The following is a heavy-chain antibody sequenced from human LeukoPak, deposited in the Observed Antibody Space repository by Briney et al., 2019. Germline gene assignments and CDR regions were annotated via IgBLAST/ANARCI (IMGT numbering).Heavy chain of an antibody. V-gene: IGHV3-53*01. Sequence: GGSLRLSCAASGFTVSSNYMSWVRQAPGKGLEWVSVIYSGGSTYYADSVKGRFTISRDNSKNTLYLQMNSLRAEDTAVYYCARGLFNYQVYGMDVWGQGTTVTVSS. D-gene: IGHD1-7*01. J-gene: IGHJ6*02. CDR3: ARGLFNYQVYGMDV. CDR2: IYSGGST. CDR1: GFTVSSNY.